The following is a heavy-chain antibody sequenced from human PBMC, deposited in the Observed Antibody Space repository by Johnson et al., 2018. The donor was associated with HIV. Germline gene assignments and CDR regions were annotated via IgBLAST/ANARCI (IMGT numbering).Heavy chain of an antibody. J-gene: IGHJ3*02. V-gene: IGHV3-30*04. CDR3: ARDHGYWGMYDSSGLDRFDI. CDR2: ISYDGSKK. CDR1: GFTFSSYA. Sequence: QVQLVESGGGVVQPGRSLRLSCAASGFTFSSYAMHWVRQAPGKGLEWVAVISYDGSKKYYADSVKGRITISRDNSKNTLYLQMNSLRAGDTAVYYCARDHGYWGMYDSSGLDRFDIWGQGTMVTVSS. D-gene: IGHD3-22*01.